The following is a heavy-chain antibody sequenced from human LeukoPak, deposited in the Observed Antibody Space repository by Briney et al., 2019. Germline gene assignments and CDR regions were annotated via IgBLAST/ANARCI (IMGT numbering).Heavy chain of an antibody. D-gene: IGHD2/OR15-2a*01. CDR3: AKETLAYLPPGYGMDV. J-gene: IGHJ6*02. Sequence: GRSLRLSCAASGFTFDNYAMHWVRQAPGKGLEWVSGISWNSGSIGYADSVKGRFTISRDNAKNSLYLQMNSLRAEDTAFYYCAKETLAYLPPGYGMDVWGQGTTVTVSS. CDR2: ISWNSGSI. V-gene: IGHV3-9*01. CDR1: GFTFDNYA.